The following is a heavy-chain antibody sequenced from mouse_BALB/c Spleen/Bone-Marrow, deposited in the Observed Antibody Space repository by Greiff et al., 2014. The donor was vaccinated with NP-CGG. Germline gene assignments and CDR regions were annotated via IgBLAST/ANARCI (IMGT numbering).Heavy chain of an antibody. Sequence: LVKTGASVKISCKASDHSFTDYYMHWVKQTHGRSLEWIGYISCYNGATSYNQKFKGKATFTVDTSSSTAYMQISSLTSEDSAVYYCARSEGIYYYGSSYAMDYWGQGTSVTVSS. V-gene: IGHV1S34*01. J-gene: IGHJ4*01. CDR3: ARSEGIYYYGSSYAMDY. CDR2: ISCYNGAT. D-gene: IGHD1-1*01. CDR1: DHSFTDYY.